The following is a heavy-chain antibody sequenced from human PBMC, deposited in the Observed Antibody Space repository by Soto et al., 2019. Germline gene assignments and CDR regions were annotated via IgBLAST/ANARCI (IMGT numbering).Heavy chain of an antibody. V-gene: IGHV4-59*01. CDR3: ARDLTISSTDGPLDP. D-gene: IGHD1-1*01. CDR2: IHYTGST. CDR1: GGSMSRYY. J-gene: IGHJ5*01. Sequence: SETLSLTCTVSGGSMSRYYWTWIRQPPGKGLEWIGNIHYTGSTNYNPPLKSRVTILLGTSTSQFSLKVSSVTAADTAVYYCARDLTISSTDGPLDPWGQGTLVTVSS.